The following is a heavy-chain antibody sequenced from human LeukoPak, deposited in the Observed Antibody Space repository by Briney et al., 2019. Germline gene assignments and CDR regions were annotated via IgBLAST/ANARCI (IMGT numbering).Heavy chain of an antibody. CDR1: GDIVSSNSAA. Sequence: SQILSLTCAISGDIVSSNSAAWNWIGQSPSRGLEWLGRTYYRSKWYNDYAVSVKSRITINPDTSKNQFSLQLNSVTPEDTAVYYCARGTAVVPAAMSYYYYYMDVWGKGTTVTISS. J-gene: IGHJ6*03. CDR2: TYYRSKWYN. CDR3: ARGTAVVPAAMSYYYYYMDV. V-gene: IGHV6-1*01. D-gene: IGHD2-2*01.